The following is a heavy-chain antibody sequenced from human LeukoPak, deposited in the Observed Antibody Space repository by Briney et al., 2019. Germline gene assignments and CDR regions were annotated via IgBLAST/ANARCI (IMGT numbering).Heavy chain of an antibody. CDR1: GFTFSSYS. Sequence: GGSLRLSCAASGFTFSSYSMNWVRQAPGKGLEWVSSISTSSTYIYYAHSVKGRFTISRDNAKNSLYLQMNSLRAEDTAVYYCAREPPFIIGTTFFDYWGQGTLVTVSS. D-gene: IGHD1-20*01. CDR3: AREPPFIIGTTFFDY. CDR2: ISTSSTYI. V-gene: IGHV3-21*01. J-gene: IGHJ4*02.